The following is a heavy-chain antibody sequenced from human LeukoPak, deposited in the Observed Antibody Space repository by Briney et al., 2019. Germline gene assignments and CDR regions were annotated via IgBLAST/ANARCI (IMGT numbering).Heavy chain of an antibody. Sequence: PSETLSLTCTVSGGSINSYYWSWIRQPPGKGLEWIGYIYYGGSTNYNPSLKSRVTISVDTSKNQFSLKMSSVTAADTAVYYCARARDGHINNWFDPWGQRTLVIVSS. J-gene: IGHJ5*02. V-gene: IGHV4-59*01. CDR3: ARARDGHINNWFDP. CDR1: GGSINSYY. D-gene: IGHD5-24*01. CDR2: IYYGGST.